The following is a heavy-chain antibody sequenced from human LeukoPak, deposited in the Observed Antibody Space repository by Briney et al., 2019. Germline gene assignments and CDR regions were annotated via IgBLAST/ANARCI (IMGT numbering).Heavy chain of an antibody. V-gene: IGHV4-34*01. CDR3: AREKRYYYGSGSYRPQQNYYYYYMDV. CDR2: INHSGST. Sequence: SETLSLTCAVYGGSFSGYYWSWIRQPPGKGLEWIGEINHSGSTNYNPSLKSRVTISVDTSKNQFSLKLSSVTAADTAVYYCAREKRYYYGSGSYRPQQNYYYYYMDVWGKGTTVTVSS. CDR1: GGSFSGYY. J-gene: IGHJ6*03. D-gene: IGHD3-10*01.